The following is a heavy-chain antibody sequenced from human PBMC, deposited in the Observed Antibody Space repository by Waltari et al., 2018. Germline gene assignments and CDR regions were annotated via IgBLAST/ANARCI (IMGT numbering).Heavy chain of an antibody. CDR3: ARERSGYED. D-gene: IGHD5-12*01. CDR1: GGSISSRSYY. CDR2: IYTSGST. Sequence: QVQLQESGPGLVKPSQTLSLTCTVSGGSISSRSYYWSCIRQPAGKGLEWIGRIYTSGSTNYNPSLKSRVTISVDTSKNQFSLKLSSVTAADTAVYYCARERSGYEDWGQGTLVTVSS. J-gene: IGHJ4*02. V-gene: IGHV4-61*02.